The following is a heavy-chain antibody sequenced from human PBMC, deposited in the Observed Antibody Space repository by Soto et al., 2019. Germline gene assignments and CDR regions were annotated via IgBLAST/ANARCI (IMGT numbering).Heavy chain of an antibody. D-gene: IGHD3-16*01. J-gene: IGHJ4*02. Sequence: QVQLVESGGGGVQPGRSLRLSCATSGFTFSSFVMHWVRQAPGKGLVWVAVIYHDGSNKYYADSVKGRFTISRDNSKSTLYLQMNSLRAEDTAVYYCARRVGAVDYWGQGTLVTVSS. CDR2: IYHDGSNK. CDR3: ARRVGAVDY. CDR1: GFTFSSFV. V-gene: IGHV3-33*01.